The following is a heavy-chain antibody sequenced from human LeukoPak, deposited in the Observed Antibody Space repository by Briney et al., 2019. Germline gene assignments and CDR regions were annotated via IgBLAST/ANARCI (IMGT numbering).Heavy chain of an antibody. V-gene: IGHV1-2*02. CDR3: AREAQDYDAFDY. J-gene: IGHJ4*02. Sequence: ASVKVSCKASGYTFSGFYIHWVRQAPGQGLEWMGWINPDTGGTYYAQKFRGRVTMARDTSISTASMELNRLLSDDTAVYYCAREAQDYDAFDYWGQGTLVTVSS. CDR2: INPDTGGT. D-gene: IGHD4/OR15-4a*01. CDR1: GYTFSGFY.